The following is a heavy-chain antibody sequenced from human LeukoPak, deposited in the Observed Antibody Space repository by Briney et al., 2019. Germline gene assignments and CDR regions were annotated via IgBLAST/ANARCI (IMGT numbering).Heavy chain of an antibody. Sequence: PSETLTLTCTVSGGSISSYYWSWLRQPPGKGLEWIGYIYYSGSTNYSPSLKSRDTISVDTSKNQFSLKLSSVTAADTAVYYCARAPGSSMYYFDYWGQGTLVAVSS. CDR1: GGSISSYY. V-gene: IGHV4-59*01. D-gene: IGHD3-10*01. CDR3: ARAPGSSMYYFDY. J-gene: IGHJ4*02. CDR2: IYYSGST.